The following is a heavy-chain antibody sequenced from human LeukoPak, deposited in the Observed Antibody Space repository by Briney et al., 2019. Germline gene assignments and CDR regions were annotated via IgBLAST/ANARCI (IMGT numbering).Heavy chain of an antibody. J-gene: IGHJ4*02. D-gene: IGHD1-26*01. CDR3: AKGQATAFDY. V-gene: IGHV3-9*01. CDR1: GFTFDDYA. Sequence: GGSLRLSCAASGFTFDDYAMHWVRQAPGKGLEWVSGISWNSGSIGYADSVKGRFTISRDNAKNSLYLQMNSLRAEDTALYHCAKGQATAFDYWGQGTLVTVSS. CDR2: ISWNSGSI.